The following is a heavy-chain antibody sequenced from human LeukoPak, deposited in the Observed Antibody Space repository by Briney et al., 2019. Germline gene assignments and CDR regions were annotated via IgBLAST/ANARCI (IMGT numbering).Heavy chain of an antibody. Sequence: GGSLRLSCTASGFTFRSYGMHWVRQAPGKGLDWVAIIWYDGSNKYYADSVKGRFIISKDNSKNTLYLQMNSLRAEDTAVYYCATHHSTKGFDYWGQGILVTVSS. CDR3: ATHHSTKGFDY. CDR2: IWYDGSNK. CDR1: GFTFRSYG. V-gene: IGHV3-33*01. D-gene: IGHD2-15*01. J-gene: IGHJ4*02.